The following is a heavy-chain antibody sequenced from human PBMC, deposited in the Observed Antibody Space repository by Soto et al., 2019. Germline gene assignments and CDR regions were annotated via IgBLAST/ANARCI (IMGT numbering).Heavy chain of an antibody. J-gene: IGHJ4*02. CDR1: GFTFDDYA. CDR3: AKVNNGGSFDY. V-gene: IGHV3-9*01. D-gene: IGHD2-15*01. CDR2: ISWNSGSI. Sequence: EVQLVESGGGLVQPGRSLRLSCAASGFTFDDYAMHWVRQAPGKGLEWVSGISWNSGSIGYVDSVKGRFTISRDNAKNPLYLQMNSLTAVDTALYYCAKVNNGGSFDYWGQGTLVTVSS.